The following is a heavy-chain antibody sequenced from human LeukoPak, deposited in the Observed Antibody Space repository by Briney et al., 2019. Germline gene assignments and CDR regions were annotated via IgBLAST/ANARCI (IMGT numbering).Heavy chain of an antibody. CDR2: INAGNGNT. D-gene: IGHD4-11*01. CDR3: ARGPYSNYWFDP. V-gene: IGHV1-3*01. J-gene: IGHJ5*02. CDR1: GYTFTSYA. Sequence: ASVKVSCKTSGYTFTSYAMHWVRLVPGQRLEWMGWINAGNGNTKYSQKFQDRVTITRDTSASTAYMELSSLRSEDTAVYFCARGPYSNYWFDPWGQGTLVTVSS.